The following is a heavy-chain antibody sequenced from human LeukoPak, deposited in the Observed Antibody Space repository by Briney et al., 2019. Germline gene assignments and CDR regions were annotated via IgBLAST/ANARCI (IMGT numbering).Heavy chain of an antibody. CDR1: GFTFSSYG. CDR2: IRYDGSNK. CDR3: AKDCCSGSYSFFDY. D-gene: IGHD1-26*01. V-gene: IGHV3-30*02. J-gene: IGHJ4*02. Sequence: GGSLRLSCTASGFTFSSYGMHWVRQAPGEGLEWVAFIRYDGSNKYYADSVKGRFNISRDNSKISLYLQMNSLRAEDTAVYYCAKDCCSGSYSFFDYWGQGTLVTVSS.